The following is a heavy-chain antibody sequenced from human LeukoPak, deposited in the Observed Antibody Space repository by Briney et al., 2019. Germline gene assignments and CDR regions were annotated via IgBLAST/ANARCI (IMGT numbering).Heavy chain of an antibody. CDR3: ARLSKCSTSCYGTLDY. V-gene: IGHV5-51*01. Sequence: GESLKISCKGSGYSFTSYWIGWVRQMPGKGLEWMGIIYPGDSDTRYSPSFQGQVTISADKSISTAYLQWSSLKASDTAMYYCARLSKCSTSCYGTLDYWGQGTLVTVSS. CDR2: IYPGDSDT. D-gene: IGHD2-2*01. CDR1: GYSFTSYW. J-gene: IGHJ4*02.